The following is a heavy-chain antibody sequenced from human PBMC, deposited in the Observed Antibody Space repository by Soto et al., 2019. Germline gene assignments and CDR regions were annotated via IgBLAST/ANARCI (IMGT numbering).Heavy chain of an antibody. V-gene: IGHV1-69*01. CDR1: GGSFRRYA. J-gene: IGHJ3*02. CDR2: IIPILGSP. Sequence: QGLLVQSGAEVKKPGSSVKVSCKVSGGSFRRYAISWVRQAPGQGLEWMGGIIPILGSPNYAQKFQDRVTIIADESTSTTYMELSSLRSEDAAVYYCASRERVDAFDIWGQGTMVTVSS. CDR3: ASRERVDAFDI. D-gene: IGHD1-26*01.